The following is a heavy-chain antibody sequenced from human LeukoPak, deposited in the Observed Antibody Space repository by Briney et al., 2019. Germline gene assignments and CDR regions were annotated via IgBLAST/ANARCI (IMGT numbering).Heavy chain of an antibody. CDR3: ARGGSYLGHCDY. D-gene: IGHD1-26*01. V-gene: IGHV4-59*01. CDR2: IYDSGST. CDR1: GGSISNYY. J-gene: IGHJ4*02. Sequence: SETLSLTCTVSGGSISNYYWSWIRQPPGKGLEWIGYIYDSGSTNYNPSLESRVTISVDTSKNKFSLKLSSVTAADTAVYYCARGGSYLGHCDYWGQGSLVTVSS.